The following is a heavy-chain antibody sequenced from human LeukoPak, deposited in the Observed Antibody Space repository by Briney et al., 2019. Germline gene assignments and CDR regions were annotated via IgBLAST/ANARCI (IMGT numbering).Heavy chain of an antibody. CDR2: IIPILGIA. V-gene: IGHV1-69*04. D-gene: IGHD2-2*01. Sequence: GASVKVSCKASGCTFSSYAISWVRQAPGQGLEWMGRIIPILGIANYAQKFQGRVTITADISTSTAYMELSSLISEDTAVYYCARDPQTIVVVPAAPPYYYYGMDVWGQGTTVTVSS. CDR1: GCTFSSYA. CDR3: ARDPQTIVVVPAAPPYYYYGMDV. J-gene: IGHJ6*02.